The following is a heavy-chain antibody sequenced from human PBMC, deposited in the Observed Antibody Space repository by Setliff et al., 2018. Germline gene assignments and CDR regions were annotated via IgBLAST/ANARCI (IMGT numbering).Heavy chain of an antibody. CDR1: GFTFSSYR. J-gene: IGHJ4*02. CDR3: ARWLRWSFDY. V-gene: IGHV3-7*03. D-gene: IGHD4-17*01. Sequence: HPGGSLRLSCAASGFTFSSYRMHWVRQAPGKGLEWVANIKQDGSDKYYVDSAKGRFTISRDNARNSLYLQMDSLRADDTAVYYCARWLRWSFDYWGQGALVTVSS. CDR2: IKQDGSDK.